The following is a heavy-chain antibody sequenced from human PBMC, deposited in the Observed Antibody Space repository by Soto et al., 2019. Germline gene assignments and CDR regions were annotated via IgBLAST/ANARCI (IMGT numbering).Heavy chain of an antibody. CDR3: ARHIAVSGTRGFDF. D-gene: IGHD6-19*01. CDR1: GGSISANW. J-gene: IGHJ4*02. Sequence: QVQLQESGPGLMKPSGTLSLTCAVSGGSISANWWSWVRQPPGKGLEWIGEIYHNGRTNYNPSLKNRVTMSVDKSQHYFSLNLNSVTAADTAVYYCARHIAVSGTRGFDFWGQGTLVTVSS. CDR2: IYHNGRT. V-gene: IGHV4-4*02.